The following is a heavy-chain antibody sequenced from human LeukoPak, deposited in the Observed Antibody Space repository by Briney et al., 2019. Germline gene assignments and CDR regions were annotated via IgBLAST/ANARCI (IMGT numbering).Heavy chain of an antibody. V-gene: IGHV3-74*01. CDR2: INTDGSIT. CDR3: ARSGNYDY. Sequence: GGSLRLSCAASGFIFSTSWMHWVRQAPGKGLVWVSRINTDGSITTYADSVKGRFTISRDNAKNSLYLQMNSLRDEDTAVYYCARSGNYDYWGQGTPVTVSS. D-gene: IGHD1-1*01. CDR1: GFIFSTSW. J-gene: IGHJ4*02.